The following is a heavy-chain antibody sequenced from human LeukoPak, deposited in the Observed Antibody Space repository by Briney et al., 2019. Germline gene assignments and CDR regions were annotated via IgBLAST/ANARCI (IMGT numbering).Heavy chain of an antibody. D-gene: IGHD3-22*01. V-gene: IGHV3-23*01. CDR2: FSAGGRTM. CDR1: GFTFSTYA. Sequence: PGGSLRLSCAASGFTFSTYAMSWVRQAPGKGLEWVSVFSAGGRTMLYADSVRGRFTISRDNSKNMLYLQMSSLGAEDTAVYFCAKRGESYYYDSRGYYSYPFDSRGQGTLVTVSS. CDR3: AKRGESYYYDSRGYYSYPFDS. J-gene: IGHJ4*02.